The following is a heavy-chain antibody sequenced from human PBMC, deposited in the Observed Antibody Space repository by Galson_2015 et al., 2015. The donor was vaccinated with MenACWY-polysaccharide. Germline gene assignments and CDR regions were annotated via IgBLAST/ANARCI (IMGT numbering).Heavy chain of an antibody. CDR1: GFTFDDYA. CDR3: AKAVTYGSGSYRRYYGMDV. Sequence: SLRLSCAASGFTFDDYAIHWVRQAPQKGLEWVSGISWNGVNVGYADSVKGRFTISRDNAQNSLYLEMNGLRGEDTALYYCAKAVTYGSGSYRRYYGMDVWGQGTTVIVSS. CDR2: ISWNGVNV. D-gene: IGHD3-10*01. V-gene: IGHV3-9*01. J-gene: IGHJ6*02.